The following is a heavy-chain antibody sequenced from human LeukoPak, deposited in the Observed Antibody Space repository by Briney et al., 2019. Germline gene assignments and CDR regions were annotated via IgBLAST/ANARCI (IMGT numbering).Heavy chain of an antibody. CDR2: ISGSGGST. D-gene: IGHD6-13*01. Sequence: GGSLRLSCAASGFTVSSNYMSWVRQAPGKGLEWVSAISGSGGSTYYADSVKGRFTISRDNSKNTLYLQMNSLRAEDTAVYYCAKDSEQQLAFDYWGQGTLVTVSS. V-gene: IGHV3-23*01. CDR1: GFTVSSNY. J-gene: IGHJ4*02. CDR3: AKDSEQQLAFDY.